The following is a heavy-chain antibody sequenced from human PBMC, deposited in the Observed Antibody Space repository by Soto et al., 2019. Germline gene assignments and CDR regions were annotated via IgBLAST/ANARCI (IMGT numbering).Heavy chain of an antibody. Sequence: GASVKVSCKASGGTFSSYAISWVRQAPGQGLEWMGGIIPIFGTANYAQKFQGRVTITADESTSTAYMELSSLRSEDTAVYYCARDLGSDCSRGSCQTLDYWGQGTLVTVSS. CDR3: ARDLGSDCSRGSCQTLDY. CDR2: IIPIFGTA. CDR1: GGTFSSYA. D-gene: IGHD2-15*01. J-gene: IGHJ4*02. V-gene: IGHV1-69*13.